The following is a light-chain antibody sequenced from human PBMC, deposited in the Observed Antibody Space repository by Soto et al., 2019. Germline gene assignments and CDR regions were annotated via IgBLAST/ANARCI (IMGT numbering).Light chain of an antibody. Sequence: SVLTQPPSVSGAPGQRVTISCTGSSSNIGAGYDVHWYQQLPGTAPKLLIYGDNNRPSGVPDRFSGSKSATSASLAITGLQAEDEADYYCQSYDTSLSGSVVFGGGTKLTVL. CDR3: QSYDTSLSGSVV. CDR2: GDN. J-gene: IGLJ2*01. V-gene: IGLV1-40*01. CDR1: SSNIGAGYD.